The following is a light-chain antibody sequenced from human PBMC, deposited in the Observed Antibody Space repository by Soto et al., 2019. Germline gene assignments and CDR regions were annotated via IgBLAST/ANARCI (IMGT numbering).Light chain of an antibody. J-gene: IGLJ1*01. V-gene: IGLV2-8*01. CDR3: SSYAGSNNYV. Sequence: SVLTQPPSPFASPGQSVTISCPGTSSDVGAYNYVSKDQQNPGKAPKLMIYGVSKRPSVVPDRFSGSKSGNTASLTVSGLQAEDEADYYSSSYAGSNNYVFGTGTRSPS. CDR2: GVS. CDR1: SSDVGAYNY.